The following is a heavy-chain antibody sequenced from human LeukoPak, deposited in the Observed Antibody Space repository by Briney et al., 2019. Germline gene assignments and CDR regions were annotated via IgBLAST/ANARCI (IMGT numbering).Heavy chain of an antibody. J-gene: IGHJ5*02. D-gene: IGHD1-1*01. Sequence: SETLSLTCTVSGASITSSSCCWGWIRQPPGKGLEWIGSICYSGSTYYNASLKSRVTISVDTSRTHFSLKLSSVTAADTAVYYCAREIQPWGQGTLVTVSS. CDR1: GASITSSSCC. V-gene: IGHV4-39*02. CDR3: AREIQP. CDR2: ICYSGST.